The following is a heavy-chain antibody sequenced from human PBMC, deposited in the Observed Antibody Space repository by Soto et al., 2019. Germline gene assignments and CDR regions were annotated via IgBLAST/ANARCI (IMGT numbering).Heavy chain of an antibody. CDR1: GGSITSVGYS. D-gene: IGHD4-17*01. V-gene: IGHV4-30-2*01. CDR2: VYHTGST. Sequence: QLQLQESGSGLVKPSQTLSLTCVVSGGSITSVGYSWNWIRQPPGKGLEWIGYVYHTGSTFYNPSLNSRGTISVDRSTNQFSLDLISATAADTAVYFCARVATTITYAMDVWGPGTTVIVSS. CDR3: ARVATTITYAMDV. J-gene: IGHJ6*02.